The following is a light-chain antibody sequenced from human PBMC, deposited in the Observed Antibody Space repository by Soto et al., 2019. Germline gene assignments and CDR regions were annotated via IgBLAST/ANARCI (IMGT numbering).Light chain of an antibody. CDR2: GAS. V-gene: IGKV3-20*01. J-gene: IGKJ1*01. CDR1: QSGSSSY. Sequence: IVLTQSPGTVSLSPGERATLSCRASQSGSSSYLAWYQQRPGQAPRLLIFGASTRATGIPDGFSGSGSGTDFTLTISRLEPEDSAVYFCQHYGSSQWTFGQWTFGQGTKVEI. CDR3: QHYGSSQWTFGQWT.